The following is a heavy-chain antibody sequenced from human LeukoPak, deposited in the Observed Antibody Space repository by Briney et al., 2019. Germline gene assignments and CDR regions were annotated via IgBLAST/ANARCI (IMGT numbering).Heavy chain of an antibody. V-gene: IGHV3-23*01. CDR1: GFTFNKCA. CDR2: IGASDGTT. D-gene: IGHD3-10*01. CDR3: AKGSSSYGSGRYFGTDV. Sequence: GGSLRLSCAASGFTFNKCAMSWVRQAPGKGLAWVSTIGASDGTTYYADSVQGRFTISRDNSKNTLFLQMSSLRAEDTAVYYCAKGSSSYGSGRYFGTDVWGQGTTVLVSS. J-gene: IGHJ6*02.